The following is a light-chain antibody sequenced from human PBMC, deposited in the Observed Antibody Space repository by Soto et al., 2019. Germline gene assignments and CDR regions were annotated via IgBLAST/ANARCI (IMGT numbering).Light chain of an antibody. Sequence: EIVLTQSPGTLCLSPGERVTLSCRASQTISSSYLAWYQQKPGQPPSLLIYDASSRATGIPDRFSGSGSGTDFTLIISRLEPEDFAVYYCQQYGSSPTFGGGTKVEIK. V-gene: IGKV3-20*01. CDR2: DAS. CDR3: QQYGSSPT. CDR1: QTISSSY. J-gene: IGKJ4*01.